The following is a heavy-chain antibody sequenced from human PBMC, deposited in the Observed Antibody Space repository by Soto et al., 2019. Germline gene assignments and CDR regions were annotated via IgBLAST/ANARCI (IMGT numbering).Heavy chain of an antibody. D-gene: IGHD3-16*02. Sequence: GGSLRLSCAASGFTVSSYVMHWVRQAPGKGLEWVAKISYDGDYKYYADSVKGRFTISRDNSKNTLYLQMNSLRSEDTAVYYCAREMITFGGVIPPGPWCFDLWGRGTLVTVSS. CDR1: GFTVSSYV. CDR2: ISYDGDYK. V-gene: IGHV3-30*03. CDR3: AREMITFGGVIPPGPWCFDL. J-gene: IGHJ2*01.